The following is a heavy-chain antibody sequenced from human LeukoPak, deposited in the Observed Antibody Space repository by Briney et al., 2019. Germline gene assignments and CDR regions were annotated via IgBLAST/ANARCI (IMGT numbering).Heavy chain of an antibody. D-gene: IGHD1-26*01. CDR2: VYIAGST. CDR3: ATGGVGAISY. J-gene: IGHJ4*02. CDR1: GGSISSGSYY. Sequence: SETLSLTCTVSGGSISSGSYYWSWIRQPAGKGLEWIGRVYIAGSTKYNPSLKSRVTISVDTSKNQFSLKLSSVTAADTAVYYCATGGVGAISYWGQGTLVTISS. V-gene: IGHV4-61*02.